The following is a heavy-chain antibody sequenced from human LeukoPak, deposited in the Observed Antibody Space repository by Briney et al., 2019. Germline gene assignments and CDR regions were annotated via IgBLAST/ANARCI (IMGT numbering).Heavy chain of an antibody. CDR1: GGSISSSYF. J-gene: IGHJ5*02. D-gene: IGHD3-16*01. Sequence: SETLSLTCTVSGGSISSSYFWGWIRQPPGKGLEWIGSIYYNDNTYYNPSLKSGVTISLDTSKNQFSLKLSSVTAADTAVYYCARRLGVEEDWFDPWGRGTLVTVSS. CDR2: IYYNDNT. V-gene: IGHV4-39*01. CDR3: ARRLGVEEDWFDP.